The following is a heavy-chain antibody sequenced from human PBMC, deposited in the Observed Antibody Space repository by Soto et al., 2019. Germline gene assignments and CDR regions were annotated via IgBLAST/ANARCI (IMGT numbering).Heavy chain of an antibody. J-gene: IGHJ6*03. Sequence: ASVKVSCKASGYTFTSYYMHWVRQAPGQGLEWMGIINPSGGSTSYAQKFQGRVTMTRDTSTSTVYMELSSLRSEDTAVYYCARGGVVVPAASEGPNYYYYYMDVWGKGTTVTVSS. CDR3: ARGGVVVPAASEGPNYYYYYMDV. D-gene: IGHD2-2*01. CDR1: GYTFTSYY. V-gene: IGHV1-46*03. CDR2: INPSGGST.